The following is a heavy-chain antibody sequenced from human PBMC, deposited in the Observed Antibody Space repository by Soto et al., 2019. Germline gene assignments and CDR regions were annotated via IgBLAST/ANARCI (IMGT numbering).Heavy chain of an antibody. CDR2: IGSGSRGT. Sequence: EAQLLESGGGLVQPGGSLRLSCTASGFAFSNFAMSWVRQAPGKGLEWVSAIGSGSRGTHYAESVEDRFTISRDDSKNTLYLQLNSLTAPDTAVYYCAAPRAAVPHTCYFGPWGQGTTVSVSP. CDR1: GFAFSNFA. CDR3: AAPRAAVPHTCYFGP. V-gene: IGHV3-23*01. D-gene: IGHD6-13*01. J-gene: IGHJ5*02.